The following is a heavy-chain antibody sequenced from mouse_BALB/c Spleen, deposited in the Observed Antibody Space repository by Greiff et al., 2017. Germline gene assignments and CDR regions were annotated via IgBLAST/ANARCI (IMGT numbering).Heavy chain of an antibody. CDR3: ARGEDGKVPWFAY. CDR1: GYTFTSYV. V-gene: IGHV1-14*01. CDR2: INPYNDGT. D-gene: IGHD2-1*01. J-gene: IGHJ3*01. Sequence: EVKLVESGPELVKPGASVKMSCKASGYTFTSYVMHWVKQKPGQGLEWIGYINPYNDGTKYNEKFKGKATLTSDKSSSTAYMELSSLTSEDSAVYYCARGEDGKVPWFAYWGQGTLVTVSA.